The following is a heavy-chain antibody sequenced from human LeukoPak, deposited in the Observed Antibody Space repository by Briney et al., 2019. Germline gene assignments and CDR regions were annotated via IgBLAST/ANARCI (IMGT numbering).Heavy chain of an antibody. D-gene: IGHD6-25*01. V-gene: IGHV5-51*01. Sequence: GEFLKISCKVSGYSFTSYWIGWVRLMPGKGLEWMGAIYPGDSDITYSPSFQGQVTISADKSISTAFLQWSSLKVSDTAMYYCARHSRGRAAAGTSDYWGQGTLLTVSS. CDR2: IYPGDSDI. J-gene: IGHJ4*02. CDR1: GYSFTSYW. CDR3: ARHSRGRAAAGTSDY.